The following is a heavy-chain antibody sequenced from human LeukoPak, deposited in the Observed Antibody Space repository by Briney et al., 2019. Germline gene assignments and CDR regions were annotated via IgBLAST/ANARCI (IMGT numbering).Heavy chain of an antibody. CDR2: IYYSGSA. V-gene: IGHV4-59*01. CDR1: GGSISSYY. D-gene: IGHD4-17*01. CDR3: ARDDYAGVDY. Sequence: SETLSLTCTVSGGSISSYYWSWIRQPPGKGLEWIGYIYYSGSANYNPSLKSRVTISVDTSKNQFSLKLSSVTAADTAVYYCARDDYAGVDYWGQGTLVTVSS. J-gene: IGHJ4*02.